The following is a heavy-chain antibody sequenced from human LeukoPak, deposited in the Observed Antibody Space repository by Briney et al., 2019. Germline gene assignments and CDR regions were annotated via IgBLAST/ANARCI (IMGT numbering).Heavy chain of an antibody. CDR1: GYTFTSYG. Sequence: ASVKVSCKASGYTFTSYGISWVRQAPGQGLEWMGWISAYNGNTNYAQKLQGRVTMTTDTSTSTAYMELRSLRSDDTAAYYCARAYDFWSGYYSDYWGQGTLVTVSS. V-gene: IGHV1-18*01. J-gene: IGHJ4*02. CDR2: ISAYNGNT. D-gene: IGHD3-3*01. CDR3: ARAYDFWSGYYSDY.